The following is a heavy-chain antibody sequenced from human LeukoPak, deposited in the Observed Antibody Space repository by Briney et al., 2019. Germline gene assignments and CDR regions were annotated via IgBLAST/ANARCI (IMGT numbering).Heavy chain of an antibody. D-gene: IGHD6-13*01. Sequence: ASAKVSCKASGYTFTSYSISWVRQAPGQGLEWMGWISAYNGNTNYAQKLQGRVTMTTDTSTSTAYMELRSLRSDDTAVYYCARDREYSSSWYEYYYYGMDVWGQGTTVTVSS. J-gene: IGHJ6*02. CDR3: ARDREYSSSWYEYYYYGMDV. V-gene: IGHV1-18*01. CDR1: GYTFTSYS. CDR2: ISAYNGNT.